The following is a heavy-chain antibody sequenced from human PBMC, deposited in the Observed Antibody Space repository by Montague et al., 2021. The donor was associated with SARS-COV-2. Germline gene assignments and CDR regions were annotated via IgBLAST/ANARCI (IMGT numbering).Heavy chain of an antibody. V-gene: IGHV3-20*04. CDR2: INRSGGNK. Sequence: SLRLSCAASGFTFSNYGMTWVRQAPGKGLEWVSGINRSGGNKHYVDSVKGRFTISRDNAKNSLYLQMNSLRAEDTALYYCARVYASSSNFYFDFWGRGTLVTVSS. CDR1: GFTFSNYG. J-gene: IGHJ2*01. CDR3: ARVYASSSNFYFDF. D-gene: IGHD2-8*01.